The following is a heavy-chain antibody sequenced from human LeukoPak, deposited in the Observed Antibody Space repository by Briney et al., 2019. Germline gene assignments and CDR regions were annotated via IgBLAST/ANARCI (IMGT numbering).Heavy chain of an antibody. D-gene: IGHD6-19*01. CDR1: GYTFTSYG. CDR3: ARDPGIAVAGRGFDY. Sequence: ASVKVSCKASGYTFTSYGISWLRQAPGQGLEWMGWISAYNGNTNYAQKLQGRVTMTTDTSTSTAYMELRSLRSDDTAVYYCARDPGIAVAGRGFDYWGQGTLVTVSS. CDR2: ISAYNGNT. J-gene: IGHJ4*02. V-gene: IGHV1-18*01.